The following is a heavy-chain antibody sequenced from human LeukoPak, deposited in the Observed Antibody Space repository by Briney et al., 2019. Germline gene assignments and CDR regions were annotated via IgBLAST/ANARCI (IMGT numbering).Heavy chain of an antibody. CDR1: GVSLTDLN. CDR2: FDPEQAKT. V-gene: IGHV1-24*01. D-gene: IGHD3-3*01. J-gene: IGHJ4*02. Sequence: ASVKVSYKVSGVSLTDLNIQWVRQAPGKGLECLGGFDPEQAKTIYAQNFQGRVTMTEDASTDTAYMELNSLKSEDTAVYYCATRGGDFWSGFENWGQGTLVTVSS. CDR3: ATRGGDFWSGFEN.